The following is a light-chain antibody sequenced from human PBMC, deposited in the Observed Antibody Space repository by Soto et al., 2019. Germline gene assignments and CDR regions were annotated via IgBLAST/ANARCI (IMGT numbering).Light chain of an antibody. V-gene: IGKV1-39*01. CDR2: AAS. CDR1: QSISNY. Sequence: DIQMTQSKSSLSASVGDRVTITCRASQSISNYLNWYQQKPGKAPKLLIYAASSMQSGVPSRFSGSGAETDFTLTISSLQPDDSATYYCQQSFSPLWTFGQGNKVEV. J-gene: IGKJ1*01. CDR3: QQSFSPLWT.